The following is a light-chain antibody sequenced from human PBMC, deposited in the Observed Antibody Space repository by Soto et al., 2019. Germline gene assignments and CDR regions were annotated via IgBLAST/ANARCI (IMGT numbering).Light chain of an antibody. CDR3: QQASGFPLT. J-gene: IGKJ4*01. CDR1: QGINSW. CDR2: TAS. Sequence: DILVTQSPSSVSASVGDRVTITCRASQGINSWLAWYQQKPGLAPRLLIYTASNLQSGVPSRFSGSGSGTDFILTIRSLQPEDGATYYCQQASGFPLTFGGGTKVEIK. V-gene: IGKV1-12*01.